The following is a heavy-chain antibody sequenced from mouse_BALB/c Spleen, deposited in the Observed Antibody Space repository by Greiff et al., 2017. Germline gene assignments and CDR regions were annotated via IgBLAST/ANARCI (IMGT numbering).Heavy chain of an antibody. Sequence: QVQLQQSGAELARPGASVKLSCKASGYTFTSYWMQWVKQRPGQGLEWIGAIYPGDGDTRYTQKFKGKATLTADKSSSTAYMQLSSLASEDSAVYYCAREGEDYYGSSGFAYWGQGTLVTVSA. CDR1: GYTFTSYW. CDR3: AREGEDYYGSSGFAY. V-gene: IGHV1-87*01. CDR2: IYPGDGDT. D-gene: IGHD1-1*01. J-gene: IGHJ3*01.